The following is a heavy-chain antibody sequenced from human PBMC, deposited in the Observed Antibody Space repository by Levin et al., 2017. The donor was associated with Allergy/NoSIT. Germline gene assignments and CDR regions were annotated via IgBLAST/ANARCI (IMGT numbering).Heavy chain of an antibody. Sequence: QPGGSLRLSCAASGFTFSSYAMTWVRQAPGKGLEWVSTISGSDGSTSYADSVKGRFTISRDNSKNTLHLQMNSLRAEDTAVYYCAKRRDRHYYYNGMDVWGQGTTVTVSS. CDR1: GFTFSSYA. D-gene: IGHD2-21*02. CDR2: ISGSDGST. J-gene: IGHJ6*02. V-gene: IGHV3-23*01. CDR3: AKRRDRHYYYNGMDV.